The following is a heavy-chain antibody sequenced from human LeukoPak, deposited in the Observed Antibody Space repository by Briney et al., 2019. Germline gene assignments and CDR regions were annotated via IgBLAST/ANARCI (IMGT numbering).Heavy chain of an antibody. CDR3: ARKGLADI. D-gene: IGHD3-16*01. V-gene: IGHV3-7*01. J-gene: IGHJ3*02. Sequence: GGSLRLSCAASGFTFSDYWMSWVRQAPGKGLEWLANIKQDGSVKYYVDSVMGRFTISRDNAKNSLYLQMNSLRAEDTALYYCARKGLADIWGQGIMVTVSS. CDR1: GFTFSDYW. CDR2: IKQDGSVK.